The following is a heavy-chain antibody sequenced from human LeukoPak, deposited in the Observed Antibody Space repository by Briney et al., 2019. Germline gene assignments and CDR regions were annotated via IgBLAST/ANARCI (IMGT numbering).Heavy chain of an antibody. D-gene: IGHD2-15*01. CDR1: GDSVSSNTAA. J-gene: IGHJ5*02. Sequence: SQTLSLTCAIFGDSVSSNTAAWNWLRQSPSRGLEWLGRTYYRSKWYNYYAVSVKSRITINPDTSKNQFSLQLNSVTPEDTAVYYCARVYCSGGACVNWFDPWGQGALVTVSS. V-gene: IGHV6-1*01. CDR3: ARVYCSGGACVNWFDP. CDR2: TYYRSKWYN.